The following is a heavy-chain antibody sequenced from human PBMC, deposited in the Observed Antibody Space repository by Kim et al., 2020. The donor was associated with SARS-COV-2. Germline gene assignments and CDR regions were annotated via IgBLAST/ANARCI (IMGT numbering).Heavy chain of an antibody. Sequence: FQGRVTITRDTSASTAYMELSSLRSEDTAVYYCARSSIEARDYYYYYMDVWGKGTTVTVSS. J-gene: IGHJ6*03. D-gene: IGHD6-6*01. CDR3: ARSSIEARDYYYYYMDV. V-gene: IGHV1-3*01.